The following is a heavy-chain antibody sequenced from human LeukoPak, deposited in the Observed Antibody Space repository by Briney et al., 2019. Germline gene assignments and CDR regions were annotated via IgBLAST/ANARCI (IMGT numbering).Heavy chain of an antibody. CDR2: ISYDGSNK. V-gene: IGHV3-30-3*01. Sequence: GGSLRLSCAASGFTFSSYAMHWVRQAPGKGLEWVAVISYDGSNKYYADSVKGRFTISRDNSKNTLYLQMNSLRAEDTAVYYCATVGYYDSSGYFEIVSPLDYWGQGTLVTVSS. CDR3: ATVGYYDSSGYFEIVSPLDY. D-gene: IGHD3-22*01. CDR1: GFTFSSYA. J-gene: IGHJ4*02.